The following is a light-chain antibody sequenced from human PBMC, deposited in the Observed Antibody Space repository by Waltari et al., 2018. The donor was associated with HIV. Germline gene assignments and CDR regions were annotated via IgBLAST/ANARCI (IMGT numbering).Light chain of an antibody. Sequence: EIVMTQSPATLSVSPGERATLSCGASQSVSSNLAWYQQKPGQAPRLLIYGASTRATVIPARFSGSGSGTEFTLTISSLQSEDFAVYYCQQYNNWPPEGTFGQGTKVEIK. J-gene: IGKJ1*01. CDR1: QSVSSN. CDR3: QQYNNWPPEGT. V-gene: IGKV3-15*01. CDR2: GAS.